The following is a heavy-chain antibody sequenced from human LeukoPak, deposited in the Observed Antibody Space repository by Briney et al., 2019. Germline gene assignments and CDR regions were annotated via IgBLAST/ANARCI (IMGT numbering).Heavy chain of an antibody. CDR3: ARVGYDFWSGSPFDF. CDR2: INHSGST. J-gene: IGHJ4*02. CDR1: GGSFSGYY. V-gene: IGHV4-34*01. D-gene: IGHD3-3*01. Sequence: SETLSLTCAVNGGSFSGYYWSWIRQPPGKGLEWIGGINHSGSTNYNPSLKSRVNMSVDTSKNQFSLKLSSVTAADTAVYYCARVGYDFWSGSPFDFWGRGTLVTVSS.